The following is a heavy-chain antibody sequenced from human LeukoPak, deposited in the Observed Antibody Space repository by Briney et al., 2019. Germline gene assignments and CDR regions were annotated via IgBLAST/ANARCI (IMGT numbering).Heavy chain of an antibody. CDR2: IYYSGST. V-gene: IGHV4-59*01. D-gene: IGHD3-10*01. CDR3: ARGSMVRGVIITGDFDY. J-gene: IGHJ4*02. CDR1: GGSISSYY. Sequence: PSETLSLTCTVSGGSISSYYWSWIRQPPGKGLEWIGYIYYSGSTNYDPSLKSRVTISVDTSKNQFSLKLSSVTAADTAVYYCARGSMVRGVIITGDFDYWGQGTLVTVSS.